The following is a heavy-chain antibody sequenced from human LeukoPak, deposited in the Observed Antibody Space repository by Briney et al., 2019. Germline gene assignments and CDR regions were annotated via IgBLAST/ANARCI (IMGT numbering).Heavy chain of an antibody. V-gene: IGHV3-23*01. CDR2: ISNNGGYT. D-gene: IGHD2-15*01. CDR3: VKQLGYCSDGSCYFPY. CDR1: GFTFSSYA. Sequence: GRSLRLSCAASGFTFSSYAMNWVRQAPGKGLEWVSAISNNGGYTYYADSVQGRFTISRDNSKSTLCLQMNSLRAEDTAVYYCVKQLGYCSDGSCYFPYWGQGTLVTVSS. J-gene: IGHJ4*02.